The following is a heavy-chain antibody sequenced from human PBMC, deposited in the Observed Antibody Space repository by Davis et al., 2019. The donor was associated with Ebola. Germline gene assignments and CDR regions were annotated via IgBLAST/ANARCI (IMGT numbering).Heavy chain of an antibody. CDR2: ILHSGTT. Sequence: SETLSLTCAIYAWSSSRYVLSLSRRTPEPELELVVDILHSGTTNYNPSLKSRVTISVDTSKNQFSLKLSSVTAADTAVYYCARGPSVAGLDYWGQGTLVTVSS. J-gene: IGHJ4*02. D-gene: IGHD6-19*01. CDR1: AWSSSRYV. CDR3: ARGPSVAGLDY. V-gene: IGHV4-34*01.